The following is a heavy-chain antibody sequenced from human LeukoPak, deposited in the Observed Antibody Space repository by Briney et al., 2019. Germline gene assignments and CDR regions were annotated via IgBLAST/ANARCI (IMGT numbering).Heavy chain of an antibody. D-gene: IGHD3-16*01. J-gene: IGHJ4*02. CDR2: IYTGGIT. CDR3: ARDQVTSGGGLDY. V-gene: IGHV3-53*01. Sequence: GGSLRLSCAASGFSISSYFMTWVRQAPGRGLEWVSVIYTGGITHYADSVAGRFTISRDNSKNTLYLQMNSLRVEDTAVYYCARDQVTSGGGLDYWGQGTLVTVSS. CDR1: GFSISSYF.